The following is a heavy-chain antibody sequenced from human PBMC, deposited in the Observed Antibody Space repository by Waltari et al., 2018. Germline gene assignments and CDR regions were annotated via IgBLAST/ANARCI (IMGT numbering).Heavy chain of an antibody. V-gene: IGHV1-69*08. CDR1: GGTFSSYA. D-gene: IGHD6-19*01. Sequence: QVQLVQSGAEVKKPGSSVKVSCKASGGTFSSYAISWVRQAPGQGLEWMGRIIPIFSTANYAQNVQGRVTITADKATSTAYMELSSLRSEDTAVYYWARDWSSGWSKSRHDYWGQGTLVTVSS. CDR2: IIPIFSTA. J-gene: IGHJ4*02. CDR3: ARDWSSGWSKSRHDY.